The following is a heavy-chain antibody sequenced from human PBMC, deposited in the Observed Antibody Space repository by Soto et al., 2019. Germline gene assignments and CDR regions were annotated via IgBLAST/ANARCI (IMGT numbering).Heavy chain of an antibody. CDR1: GFTFSSSA. CDR2: ISGNGDTT. CDR3: AKIRGYDLGSTTFQH. Sequence: EVQLLESGGGWVQPGGSLRLSCAASGFTFSSSAMSWVRQAPGKGLDWVSAISGNGDTTYYADSVKGRFTISRDIPKNTLYLQMNSLRAEDTAVYYCAKIRGYDLGSTTFQHWGQGTLVSVSS. V-gene: IGHV3-23*01. J-gene: IGHJ1*01. D-gene: IGHD5-12*01.